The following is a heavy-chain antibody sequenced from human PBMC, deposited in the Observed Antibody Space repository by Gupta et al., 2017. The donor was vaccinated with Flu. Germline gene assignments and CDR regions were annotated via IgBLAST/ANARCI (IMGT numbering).Heavy chain of an antibody. D-gene: IGHD1-1*01. CDR2: ISHSGDT. CDR3: AGRRDGYNLGVDY. CDR1: GGSITNTLSY. Sequence: QLQLQESGPGLVKPSETLSLTCSVSGGSITNTLSYWGGIRQTPGQGLEWIGSISHSGDTFYNPSLKGRATMSLDTSKNQFSLNVNSVTVADTAVYYCAGRRDGYNLGVDYWGQGSLVTVSS. J-gene: IGHJ4*02. V-gene: IGHV4-39*01.